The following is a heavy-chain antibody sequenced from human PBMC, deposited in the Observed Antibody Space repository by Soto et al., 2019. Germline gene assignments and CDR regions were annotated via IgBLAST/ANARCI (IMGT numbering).Heavy chain of an antibody. CDR1: GYTFTRYD. CDR3: ARWRFKHLDY. CDR2: MNPNSGNT. D-gene: IGHD3-3*01. J-gene: IGHJ4*02. V-gene: IGHV1-8*01. Sequence: QVQLVQSGAEVKKPGASVKVSCKASGYTFTRYDINWVRQATGQGLEWMGWMNPNSGNTGYAQKFQGRVTMTRNTSIITAYMEMSSLRSEETAVYYCARWRFKHLDYWGQGTLVTVSS.